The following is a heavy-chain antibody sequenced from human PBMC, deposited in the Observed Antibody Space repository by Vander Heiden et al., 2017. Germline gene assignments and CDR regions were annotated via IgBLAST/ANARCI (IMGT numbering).Heavy chain of an antibody. Sequence: QVQLQQWGAGLLKPSETLSLTCAVYGGSFSDYYWNWIRQPPGKGLEWIGEINDGGSTNYNPSLKSRLTISVDTSKNQFSLKLSSVTAADTATYYCAGRGTGMAVTGTFYWGQGTLVTVSS. CDR3: AGRGTGMAVTGTFY. CDR1: GGSFSDYY. D-gene: IGHD6-19*01. CDR2: INDGGST. J-gene: IGHJ4*02. V-gene: IGHV4-34*01.